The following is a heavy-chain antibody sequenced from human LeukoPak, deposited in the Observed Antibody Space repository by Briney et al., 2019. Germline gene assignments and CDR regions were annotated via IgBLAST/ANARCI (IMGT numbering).Heavy chain of an antibody. CDR3: ARIRGGNNYHFVY. Sequence: ASVKVSCKASGYTFTDYYMHWVRQAPGQGLEWMGWINTYSGGTNYAQKFQGRVTMTRDTSISTAYMDLSRRTSDDTAVYYCARIRGGNNYHFVYWGQGTLVTVSS. J-gene: IGHJ4*02. CDR2: INTYSGGT. CDR1: GYTFTDYY. D-gene: IGHD1-26*01. V-gene: IGHV1-2*02.